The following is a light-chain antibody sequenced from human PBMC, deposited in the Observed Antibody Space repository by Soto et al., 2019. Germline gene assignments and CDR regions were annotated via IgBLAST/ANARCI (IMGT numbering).Light chain of an antibody. V-gene: IGLV2-14*01. CDR1: SSDVGGYNY. CDR3: SLYTSSSPYV. Sequence: QSALTQPASVSGSPGQSITISCTGTSSDVGGYNYVSWYQQHPGKAPKLMIYEVSNRPSGVSNRFSGSKSGNTASPTISGLQAEDEADYYCSLYTSSSPYVFGTGTKLTVL. CDR2: EVS. J-gene: IGLJ1*01.